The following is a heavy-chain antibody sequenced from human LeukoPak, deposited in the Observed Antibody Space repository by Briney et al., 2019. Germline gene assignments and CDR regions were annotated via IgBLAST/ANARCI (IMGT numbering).Heavy chain of an antibody. J-gene: IGHJ5*02. CDR3: ARDPRNGLQLWSSSRAVYNWFDP. CDR2: IIPIFGTA. Sequence: SGKVSCKASGGSFGSDAISWVRQAPGQGLEWMGGIIPIFGTANYAQKFQGRVTITADESTSTAYMELSSLRSEDTAVYYCARDPRNGLQLWSSSRAVYNWFDPWGQGTLVTVSS. V-gene: IGHV1-69*01. CDR1: GGSFGSDA. D-gene: IGHD5-18*01.